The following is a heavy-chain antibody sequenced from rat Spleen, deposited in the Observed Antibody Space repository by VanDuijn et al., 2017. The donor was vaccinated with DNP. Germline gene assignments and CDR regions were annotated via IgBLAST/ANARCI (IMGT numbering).Heavy chain of an antibody. J-gene: IGHJ2*01. Sequence: EVQLVESGGGLVRPGNSLKLSCAASGFIFSDYAMAWVRQSPKMGLEWVASISTGGGNTYYRDSVKGRFTISRDNAKNTQYLQMDSLRSEDTATYYCARHGFDYWGQGVMVTVSS. CDR3: ARHGFDY. V-gene: IGHV5S13*01. CDR2: ISTGGGNT. CDR1: GFIFSDYA.